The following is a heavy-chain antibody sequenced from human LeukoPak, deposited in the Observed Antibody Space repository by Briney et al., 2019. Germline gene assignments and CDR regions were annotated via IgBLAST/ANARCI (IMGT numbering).Heavy chain of an antibody. CDR1: GGTFSSYA. D-gene: IGHD1-26*01. Sequence: SVKVSCKASGGTFSSYAISWVRQAPGQGLEWMGGIIPIFGTANCAQKFQGRVTITTDESTSTAYMELSSLRSEDTAVYYCARGHGGSYYGYYFDYWGQGTLVTVSS. CDR2: IIPIFGTA. J-gene: IGHJ4*02. V-gene: IGHV1-69*05. CDR3: ARGHGGSYYGYYFDY.